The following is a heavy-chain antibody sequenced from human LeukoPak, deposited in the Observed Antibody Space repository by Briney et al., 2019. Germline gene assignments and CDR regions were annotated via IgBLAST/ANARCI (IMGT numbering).Heavy chain of an antibody. J-gene: IGHJ3*02. Sequence: PSETLSLTCAVYGGSFSGYYWSWIRQPPGKGLEWIGEINHSGSTNYNASLKSRVTISVDTSKNQFSLKLSSVTAADTAVYYCARAGGYRYCSSTSCYRFAFDIWGQGTMVTVSS. D-gene: IGHD2-2*02. V-gene: IGHV4-34*01. CDR1: GGSFSGYY. CDR2: INHSGST. CDR3: ARAGGYRYCSSTSCYRFAFDI.